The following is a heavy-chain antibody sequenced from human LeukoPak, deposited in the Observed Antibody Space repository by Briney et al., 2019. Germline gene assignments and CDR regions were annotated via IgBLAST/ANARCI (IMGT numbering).Heavy chain of an antibody. Sequence: TSETLSLTCAVYGGSFSGYYWSWIRQPPGKGLEWIGEINHSGSTNCNPSLKSRVTISVDTSKNQFSLKLSSVTAADTAVYYCARYTIFGVVRYAFDIWGQGTMVTVSS. D-gene: IGHD3-3*01. CDR1: GGSFSGYY. J-gene: IGHJ3*02. CDR2: INHSGST. CDR3: ARYTIFGVVRYAFDI. V-gene: IGHV4-34*01.